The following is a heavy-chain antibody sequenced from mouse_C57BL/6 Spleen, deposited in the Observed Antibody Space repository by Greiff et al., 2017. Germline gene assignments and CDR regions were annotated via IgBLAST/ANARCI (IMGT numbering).Heavy chain of an antibody. Sequence: DVHLVESGGGLVKPGGSLKLSCAASGFTFSSYTMSWVRQTPEKRLEWVATISGGGGNTYYPDSVKGRFTISRDNAKNTLYLQMSSLRSEDTALYYCARQRDYGSSFDYWGQGTTLTVSS. CDR1: GFTFSSYT. CDR3: ARQRDYGSSFDY. CDR2: ISGGGGNT. V-gene: IGHV5-9*01. J-gene: IGHJ2*01. D-gene: IGHD1-1*01.